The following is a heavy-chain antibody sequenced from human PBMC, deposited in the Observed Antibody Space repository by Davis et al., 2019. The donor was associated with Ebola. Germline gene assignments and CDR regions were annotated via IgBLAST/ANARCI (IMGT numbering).Heavy chain of an antibody. V-gene: IGHV3-48*04. CDR1: GFTFSSYW. CDR2: ISSSGSTI. D-gene: IGHD6-19*01. J-gene: IGHJ4*02. CDR3: AKDVSVAGDSFDY. Sequence: GSLRLSCAASGFTFSSYWMSWVRQAPGKGLEWVSYISSSGSTIYYADSVKGRFTISRDNAKNSLYLQMNSLRAEDTALYYCAKDVSVAGDSFDYWGQRTLVTVSS.